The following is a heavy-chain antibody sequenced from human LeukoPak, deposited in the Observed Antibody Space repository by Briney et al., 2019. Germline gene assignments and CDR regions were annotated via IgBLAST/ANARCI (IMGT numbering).Heavy chain of an antibody. CDR2: ISGSGGST. V-gene: IGHV3-23*01. D-gene: IGHD2-2*01. J-gene: IGHJ4*02. CDR1: GFTFSDYY. Sequence: GGSLRLSCAASGFTFSDYYMSWIRQAPGKGLEWVSAISGSGGSTYYADSVKGRFTISRDNSKNTPYLQMNSLRAEDTAVYYCAKANRAIVPNSFDYWGQGTLVTVSS. CDR3: AKANRAIVPNSFDY.